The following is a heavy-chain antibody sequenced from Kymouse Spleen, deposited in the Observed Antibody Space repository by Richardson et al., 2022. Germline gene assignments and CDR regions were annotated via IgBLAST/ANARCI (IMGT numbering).Heavy chain of an antibody. J-gene: IGHJ4*02. CDR1: GFTFSSYG. CDR3: AKGGRFGELLSLFDY. V-gene: IGHV3-30*18. Sequence: QVQLVESGGGVVQPGRSLRLSCAASGFTFSSYGMHWVRQAPGKGLEWVAVISYDGSNKYYADSVKGRFTISRDNSKNTLYLQMNSLRAEDTAVYYCAKGGRFGELLSLFDYWGQGTLVTVSS. D-gene: IGHD3-10*01. CDR2: ISYDGSNK.